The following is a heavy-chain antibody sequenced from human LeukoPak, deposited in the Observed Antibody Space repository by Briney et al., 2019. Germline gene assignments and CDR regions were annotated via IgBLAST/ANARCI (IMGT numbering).Heavy chain of an antibody. CDR1: GYTFTSYY. CDR2: INPSGGST. CDR3: ARESDGDFYFDY. Sequence: GAPVKVSCKASGYTFTSYYMHWVRQAPGQGLEWMGIINPSGGSTSYAQKFQGRVTMTRDMSTSTVYMELSSLRSEDTVVYYCARESDGDFYFDYWGQGTLVTVSS. V-gene: IGHV1-46*01. D-gene: IGHD2-21*02. J-gene: IGHJ4*02.